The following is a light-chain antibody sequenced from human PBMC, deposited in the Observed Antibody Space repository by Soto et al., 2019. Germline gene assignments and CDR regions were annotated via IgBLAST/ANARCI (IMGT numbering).Light chain of an antibody. Sequence: EIVLTQSPATLSLSPGERATLSCRASQSVSSYLAWYQQKPGQAPRLLVSAASNRATGIPARFSGSGSGTDFTLTISRLEPEDFAVYYCQQYGSSHWTFGQGTKVDIK. CDR3: QQYGSSHWT. V-gene: IGKV3-20*01. CDR1: QSVSSY. J-gene: IGKJ1*01. CDR2: AAS.